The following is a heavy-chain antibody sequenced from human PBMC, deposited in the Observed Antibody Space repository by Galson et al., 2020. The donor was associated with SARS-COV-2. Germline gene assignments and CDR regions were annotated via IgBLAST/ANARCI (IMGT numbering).Heavy chain of an antibody. CDR1: GGNLSNFA. V-gene: IGHV1-69*04. J-gene: IGHJ3*02. Sequence: ASVKVSCKDSGGNLSNFAVSCVRQATRRGLEWMGRIIPIFDERKYSRNFQGRVTMTADKSTSTVYMELDSLKSEDTAVYYCARPATTVATDGFHIWGQGTMVIVSA. CDR2: IIPIFDER. CDR3: ARPATTVATDGFHI. D-gene: IGHD4-17*01.